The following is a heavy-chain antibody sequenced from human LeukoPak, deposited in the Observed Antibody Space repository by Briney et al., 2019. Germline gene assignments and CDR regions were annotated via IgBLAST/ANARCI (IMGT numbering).Heavy chain of an antibody. CDR3: ARQRGRLFDY. V-gene: IGHV4-34*01. CDR2: INHSGST. CDR1: GGSFSGYY. J-gene: IGHJ4*02. Sequence: PSETLSLTCAVYGGSFSGYYWSWIRQPPGKWLEWIGEINHSGSTNYNPSLKSRVTISVDTSKNQFSLKLSSVTAADTAVYYCARQRGRLFDYWGQGTLVTVSS.